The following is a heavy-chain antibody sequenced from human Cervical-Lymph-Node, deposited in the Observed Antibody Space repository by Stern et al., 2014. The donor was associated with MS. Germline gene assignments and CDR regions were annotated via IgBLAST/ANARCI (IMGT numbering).Heavy chain of an antibody. J-gene: IGHJ4*02. V-gene: IGHV7-4-1*02. CDR1: GYTLTDYP. CDR2: INTNTGNS. Sequence: VQLEESGSELKEPGASVKVSCKASGYTLTDYPMNWVRQAPGQGLEWMGWINTNTGNSTYAQGFTGRFVFSLDTSVSTAYLHISSLKADDTAVYYCARDFVDTAMITRSDYLDSWGQGTLVTVSS. D-gene: IGHD5-18*01. CDR3: ARDFVDTAMITRSDYLDS.